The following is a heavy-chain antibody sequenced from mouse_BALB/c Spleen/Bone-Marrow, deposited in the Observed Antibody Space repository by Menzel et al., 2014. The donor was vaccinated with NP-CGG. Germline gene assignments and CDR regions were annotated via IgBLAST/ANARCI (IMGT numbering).Heavy chain of an antibody. J-gene: IGHJ2*01. CDR2: IYPSDSYT. D-gene: IGHD1-1*01. V-gene: IGHV1-69*02. CDR1: GYTFTSYW. Sequence: VQLQQSGAELVRPGASVKLSCKASGYTFTSYWIHWVKQRPGQGLEWIGNIYPSDSYTNYNQKFKDKATLTVDKSSSTAYMQLTSPTSEDSTGYYCTRSYGSCYECYFDYWGQGTTLTVSS. CDR3: TRSYGSCYECYFDY.